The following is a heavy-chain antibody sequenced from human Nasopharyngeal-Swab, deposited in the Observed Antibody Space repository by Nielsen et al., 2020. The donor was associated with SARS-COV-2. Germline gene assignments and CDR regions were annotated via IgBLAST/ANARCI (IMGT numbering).Heavy chain of an antibody. CDR3: ARDFSAPLLAFYYYYGMDV. Sequence: GGSLRLSCAASGFNVRTYSLTWVRQAPGKGLEWVANIKQDGSEKYYVDSVKGRFTISRDNAKNSLYLQMNSLRAEDTAVYYCARDFSAPLLAFYYYYGMDVWGQGTTVTVSS. CDR1: GFNVRTYS. D-gene: IGHD2-15*01. J-gene: IGHJ6*02. CDR2: IKQDGSEK. V-gene: IGHV3-7*01.